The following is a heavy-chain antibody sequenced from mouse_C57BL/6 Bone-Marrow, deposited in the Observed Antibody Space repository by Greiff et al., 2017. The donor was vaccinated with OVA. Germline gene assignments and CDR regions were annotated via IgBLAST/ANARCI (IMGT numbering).Heavy chain of an antibody. V-gene: IGHV5-12*01. CDR3: ASKTAQAHYAMDY. CDR2: ISNGGGSP. D-gene: IGHD3-2*02. CDR1: GFTFSDYY. Sequence: EVKLEESGGGLVQPGGSLKLSCAASGFTFSDYYMYWVRQTPEKRLEWVAYISNGGGSPYYPDTVKGRFTISRDNAKNTLYLQMSRLKSEDTAMYYCASKTAQAHYAMDYWGQGTSVTVSS. J-gene: IGHJ4*01.